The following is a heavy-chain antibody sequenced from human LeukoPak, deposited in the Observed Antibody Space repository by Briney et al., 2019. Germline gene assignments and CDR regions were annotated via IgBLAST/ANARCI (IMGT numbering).Heavy chain of an antibody. Sequence: GASVKVSCKASGYTFTGYYMHWARQAPGQGLEWMGWINPNSGGTNYAQKFQGRVTMTRDTSISTAYMELSRLRSDDTAVYYCARVDYYDSSGYYYGIDYWGQGTLVTVSS. V-gene: IGHV1-2*02. CDR1: GYTFTGYY. J-gene: IGHJ4*02. D-gene: IGHD3-22*01. CDR2: INPNSGGT. CDR3: ARVDYYDSSGYYYGIDY.